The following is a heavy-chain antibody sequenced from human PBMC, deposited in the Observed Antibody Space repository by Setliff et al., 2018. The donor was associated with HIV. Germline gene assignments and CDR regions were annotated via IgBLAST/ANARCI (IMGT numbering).Heavy chain of an antibody. Sequence: PGGSLRLSCAASGFTFSDYYMSWIRQAPGKGLEWISYISSSAGTIYYADSVKGRFTISRDNSKNSLYLQMNSLRAEDTAMYYCARGVDGSYRKFFDSWGQGTLVTVSS. V-gene: IGHV3-11*04. J-gene: IGHJ4*02. CDR2: ISSSAGTI. CDR3: ARGVDGSYRKFFDS. D-gene: IGHD1-26*01. CDR1: GFTFSDYY.